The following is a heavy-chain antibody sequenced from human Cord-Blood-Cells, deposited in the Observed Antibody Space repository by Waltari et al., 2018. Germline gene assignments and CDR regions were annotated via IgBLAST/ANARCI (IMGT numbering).Heavy chain of an antibody. CDR1: GYSISSGYY. Sequence: QVQLQESGPGLVKPSETLSLTCAVSGYSISSGYYWGWIRQPPGKGLEWIGSIYHRGSTYYNPSLESRGTISVDTSKNQFSLKLSSVTAADTAVYYCARVARTGTKYYFDYWGQGTLVTVSS. J-gene: IGHJ4*02. CDR3: ARVARTGTKYYFDY. CDR2: IYHRGST. D-gene: IGHD1-7*01. V-gene: IGHV4-38-2*01.